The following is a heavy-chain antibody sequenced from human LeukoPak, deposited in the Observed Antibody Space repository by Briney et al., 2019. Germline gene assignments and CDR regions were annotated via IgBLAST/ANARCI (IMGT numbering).Heavy chain of an antibody. V-gene: IGHV3-23*01. J-gene: IGHJ4*02. D-gene: IGHD6-13*01. CDR1: GFTFSSYA. CDR3: AKWGIAAAGSDY. CDR2: ISGSGDST. Sequence: GGSLRLSCAASGFTFSSYAMSWVRQAPGKGLEWVSAISGSGDSTYYADSVKDRFTISRDNSKNTLYLQMNSLRAEDTAVYYCAKWGIAAAGSDYWGQGTLVTVSS.